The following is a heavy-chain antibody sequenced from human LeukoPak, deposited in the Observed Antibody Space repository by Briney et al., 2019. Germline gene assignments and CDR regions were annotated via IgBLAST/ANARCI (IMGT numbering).Heavy chain of an antibody. V-gene: IGHV1-2*02. J-gene: IGHJ4*02. CDR2: LNPRSGAT. CDR1: GYTFVDYY. Sequence: ASVKVSCKASGYTFVDYYLYWVRQAPGQGPEWMGWLNPRSGATRYAQKFQARVTVTRDTSISTAYMELTRLTSDDTAVYYCVRDHRLAQTGYDMPADWGQGTLVIVSS. D-gene: IGHD5-12*01. CDR3: VRDHRLAQTGYDMPAD.